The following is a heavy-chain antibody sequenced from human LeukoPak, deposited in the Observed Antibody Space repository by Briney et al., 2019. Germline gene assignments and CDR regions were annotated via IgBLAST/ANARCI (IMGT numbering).Heavy chain of an antibody. CDR3: ASTLRFLPYRRFDY. CDR1: GGSIISSNYY. CDR2: IYQSGSGSS. V-gene: IGHV4-39*01. Sequence: SETLSLTCSVSGGSIISSNYYWVWIRRPPGKGLEWIGSIYQSGSGSSYYNPSLKSRVTIFGDTSKNQFFLRLSSVTAADTAVYYCASTLRFLPYRRFDYWGQGTLVTVPS. J-gene: IGHJ4*02. D-gene: IGHD3-3*01.